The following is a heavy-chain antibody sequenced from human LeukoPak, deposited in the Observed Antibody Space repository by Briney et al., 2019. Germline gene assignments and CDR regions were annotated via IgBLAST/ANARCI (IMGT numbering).Heavy chain of an antibody. J-gene: IGHJ3*02. Sequence: ASVKVSCKASGYTFTSYAMHWVRQAPGQRLEWMGWINTGNGNTKYSQKFQGRVTITRDTSASTAYLEVTSLKSEDTAVYYCARFSGASDIWGQGTMVTVSS. D-gene: IGHD1-26*01. CDR2: INTGNGNT. V-gene: IGHV1-3*04. CDR3: ARFSGASDI. CDR1: GYTFTSYA.